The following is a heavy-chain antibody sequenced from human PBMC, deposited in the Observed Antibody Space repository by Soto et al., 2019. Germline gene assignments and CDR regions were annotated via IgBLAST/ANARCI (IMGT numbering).Heavy chain of an antibody. J-gene: IGHJ4*02. V-gene: IGHV4-30-2*01. D-gene: IGHD3-10*01. CDR2: IYHSGST. CDR1: GGSISSGGYS. CDR3: AGGSGCYYAEY. Sequence: SETLSLTFAVSGGSISSGGYSWSWIRQPPGKGLEWIGYIYHSGSTYYNPSLKSRVTISVDRSKNQFSLKLSSVTAADTAVQYCAGGSGCYYAEYWGQGTLVTVSS.